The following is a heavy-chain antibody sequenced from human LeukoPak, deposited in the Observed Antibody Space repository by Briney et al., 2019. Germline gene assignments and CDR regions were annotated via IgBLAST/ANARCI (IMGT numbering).Heavy chain of an antibody. V-gene: IGHV5-51*01. CDR1: GYSFSTYW. J-gene: IGHJ4*02. Sequence: GESLKISWKGSGYSFSTYWIAWVRQMPGKGLEWMGNIYPGDSDTRYSPSFQGQVTISADKSISTAYLQWSSLKASDTAIYYCARQGCSSSSCYTFDYWGQGTVVTVSS. D-gene: IGHD2-2*02. CDR3: ARQGCSSSSCYTFDY. CDR2: IYPGDSDT.